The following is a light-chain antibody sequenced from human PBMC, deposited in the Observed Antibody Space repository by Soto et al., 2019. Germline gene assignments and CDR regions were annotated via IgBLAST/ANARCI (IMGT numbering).Light chain of an antibody. V-gene: IGLV4-60*02. CDR2: LEGSGSY. CDR1: SGHSSYI. J-gene: IGLJ3*02. CDR3: ETWDSNTHTV. Sequence: QAVVTQSSSASASLGSSVKLTCTLSSGHSSYIIAWHQQQPGKAPRYLMKLEGSGSYNKGSGVPDRFSGYSSGADRYLTISNLQFEDEADYYCETWDSNTHTVFGGGTQLTVL.